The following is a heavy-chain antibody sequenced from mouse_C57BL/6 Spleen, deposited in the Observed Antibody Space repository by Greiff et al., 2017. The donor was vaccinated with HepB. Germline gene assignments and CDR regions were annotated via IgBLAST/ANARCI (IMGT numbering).Heavy chain of an antibody. V-gene: IGHV1-82*01. J-gene: IGHJ3*01. CDR2: IYPGDGDT. CDR3: ARNWDEGFAY. Sequence: VQVVESGPELVKPGASVKISCKASGYAFSSSWMNWVKQRPGKGLEWIGRIYPGDGDTNYNGKFKGKATLTADKSSSTAYMQLSSLTSEDSAVYFCARNWDEGFAYWGQGTLVTVSA. D-gene: IGHD4-1*01. CDR1: GYAFSSSW.